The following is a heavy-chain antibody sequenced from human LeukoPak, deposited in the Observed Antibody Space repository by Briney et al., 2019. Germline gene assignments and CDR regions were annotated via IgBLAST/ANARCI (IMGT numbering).Heavy chain of an antibody. CDR3: ASGGGGMVIGDY. J-gene: IGHJ4*02. Sequence: GGSLRLSCAASGFTFSRKTMNWVRQAPGKGLEWVSYISSDGGTIYYADSVRGRLTISRDNAKNSLYLQMNSLRADDTAVYYCASGGGGMVIGDYWGQGTLVTVSS. V-gene: IGHV3-48*01. CDR2: ISSDGGTI. D-gene: IGHD3-16*01. CDR1: GFTFSRKT.